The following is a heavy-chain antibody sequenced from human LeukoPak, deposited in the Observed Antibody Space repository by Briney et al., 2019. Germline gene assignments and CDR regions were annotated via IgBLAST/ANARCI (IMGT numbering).Heavy chain of an antibody. V-gene: IGHV3-30-3*01. D-gene: IGHD3-22*01. Sequence: GGSLRLSCAASGFTFSSYAMSWVRQAPGKGLEWVAVISYDGSNKYYADSVKGRFTISRDNSKNTLYLQMNSLRAEDTAVYYCARGSKYYYDSSGYLSGFDYWGQGTLVTVSS. CDR3: ARGSKYYYDSSGYLSGFDY. CDR2: ISYDGSNK. CDR1: GFTFSSYA. J-gene: IGHJ4*02.